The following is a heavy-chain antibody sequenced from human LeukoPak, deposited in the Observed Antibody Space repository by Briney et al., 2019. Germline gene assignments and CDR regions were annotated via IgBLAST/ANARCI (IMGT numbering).Heavy chain of an antibody. V-gene: IGHV1-46*01. J-gene: IGHJ4*02. Sequence: ASVRVSCKASGYTFTSYYMHWVRQAPGQGLEWMGIINPSGGGTTYAQKFQGRVTMTRDTSTSTVYMELSSLRSEDTAMYYCARVSLVGATTPIFDYWGQGTLVTVSS. CDR2: INPSGGGT. D-gene: IGHD1-26*01. CDR1: GYTFTSYY. CDR3: ARVSLVGATTPIFDY.